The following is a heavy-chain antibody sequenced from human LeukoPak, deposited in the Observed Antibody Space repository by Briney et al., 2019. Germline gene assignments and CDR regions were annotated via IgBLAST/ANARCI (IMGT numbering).Heavy chain of an antibody. J-gene: IGHJ4*02. V-gene: IGHV3-7*01. D-gene: IGHD3-3*01. CDR2: IKQEGSEK. CDR3: ARARFLEWLICHY. Sequence: VGSLRLSCAASGFTFSSYWMSWVRQAPGKGLEWVANIKQEGSEKYYVDSVKGRFTISRDKAKNSLYLQMNSLRAEDTAVYYCARARFLEWLICHYWGQRTLVTVSS. CDR1: GFTFSSYW.